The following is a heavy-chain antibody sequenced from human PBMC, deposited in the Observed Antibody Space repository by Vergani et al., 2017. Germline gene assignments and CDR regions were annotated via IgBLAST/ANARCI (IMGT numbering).Heavy chain of an antibody. Sequence: QVQLQESGPGLVKPSETLSLTCTVSGGSISSYYWSWIRQPPGKGLEWIGYIYYSGSTNYNPSLKSRVTISVDTSKNLFSLKLSSVTAADTAVYYCARGVRDIVATKGVDYVDYWGQGTLVTVSS. J-gene: IGHJ4*02. D-gene: IGHD5-12*01. V-gene: IGHV4-59*01. CDR3: ARGVRDIVATKGVDYVDY. CDR2: IYYSGST. CDR1: GGSISSYY.